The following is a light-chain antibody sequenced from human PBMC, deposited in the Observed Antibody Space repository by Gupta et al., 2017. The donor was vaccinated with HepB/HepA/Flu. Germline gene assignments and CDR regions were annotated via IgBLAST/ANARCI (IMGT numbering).Light chain of an antibody. Sequence: SYVLTQPPSVSVAPGKTARVTCGGNNIGSKSVNWYQQRPGQAPVLVVYDDSDRPSGIPERFAGSNSGNKATLTISRVEAGDEADDDCQVWDSSSDHVVFGGGTKLTVL. CDR1: NIGSKS. CDR3: QVWDSSSDHVV. J-gene: IGLJ2*01. V-gene: IGLV3-21*03. CDR2: DDS.